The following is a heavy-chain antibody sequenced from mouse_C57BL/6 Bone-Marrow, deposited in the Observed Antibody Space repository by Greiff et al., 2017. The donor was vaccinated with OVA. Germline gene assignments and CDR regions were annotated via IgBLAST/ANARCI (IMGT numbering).Heavy chain of an antibody. CDR2: ISYDGSN. J-gene: IGHJ3*01. CDR3: ARRDDGYPAWFAY. Sequence: ESGPGLVKPSQSLSLTCSVTGYSITSGYYWNWIRQFPGNKLEWMGYISYDGSNNYNPSLKNRISIPRDTSKNQFFLKLNSVTTEDTATYYCARRDDGYPAWFAYWGQGTLVTVSA. D-gene: IGHD2-3*01. CDR1: GYSITSGYY. V-gene: IGHV3-6*01.